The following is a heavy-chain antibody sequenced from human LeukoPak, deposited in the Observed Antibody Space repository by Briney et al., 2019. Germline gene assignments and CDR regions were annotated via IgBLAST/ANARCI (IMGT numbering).Heavy chain of an antibody. J-gene: IGHJ4*02. CDR3: ARDVLNYGGNSYYFDY. CDR1: GFTFSSYS. D-gene: IGHD4-23*01. V-gene: IGHV3-48*04. Sequence: GGSLRLSCAASGFTFSSYSMNWVRQAPGKGLEWVSYISSSSSTIYYADSVKGRFTISRDNAKNSLYLQMNSLRAEDTAVYYCARDVLNYGGNSYYFDYWGQGTLVTVSS. CDR2: ISSSSSTI.